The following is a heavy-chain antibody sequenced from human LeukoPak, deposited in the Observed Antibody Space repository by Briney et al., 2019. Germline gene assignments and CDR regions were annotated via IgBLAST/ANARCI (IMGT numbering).Heavy chain of an antibody. CDR1: GYTFTGYY. J-gene: IGHJ4*02. CDR2: INPNSGGT. CDR3: ATAGGWFGELLRRGYYFDY. V-gene: IGHV1-2*02. D-gene: IGHD3-10*01. Sequence: ASVKVSCKASGYTFTGYYMHWVRQAPGQGLEWMGWINPNSGGTNYAQKFQGRVTMTRDTSISTAYMELSSLRSEDTAVYYCATAGGWFGELLRRGYYFDYWGQGTLVTVSS.